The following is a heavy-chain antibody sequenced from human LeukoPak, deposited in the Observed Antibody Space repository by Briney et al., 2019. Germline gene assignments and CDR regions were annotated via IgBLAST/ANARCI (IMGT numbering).Heavy chain of an antibody. Sequence: SVKVSCMASGGTFSSYTISWVRQAPGQGLEWMGRIIPILGIANYAQKFQGRVTITADKSTSTAYMELSSLRSEDTAVYYCARRRGAPLSYYYMDVWGKGTTVTVSS. CDR2: IIPILGIA. D-gene: IGHD2-15*01. J-gene: IGHJ6*03. V-gene: IGHV1-69*02. CDR1: GGTFSSYT. CDR3: ARRRGAPLSYYYMDV.